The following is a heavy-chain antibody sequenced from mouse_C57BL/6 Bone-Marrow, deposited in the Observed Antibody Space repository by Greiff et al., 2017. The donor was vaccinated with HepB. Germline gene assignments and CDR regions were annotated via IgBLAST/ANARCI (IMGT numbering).Heavy chain of an antibody. CDR1: GYTFTDYY. J-gene: IGHJ2*01. CDR2: IYPGSGNT. V-gene: IGHV1-76*01. CDR3: ARYDGYPFFDY. Sequence: QVQLKESGAELVRPGASVKLSCKASGYTFTDYYINWVKQRPGQGLEWIARIYPGSGNTYYNEKFKGKATLTAEKSSSTAYMQLSSLTSEDSAVYFCARYDGYPFFDYWGQGTTLTVSS. D-gene: IGHD2-3*01.